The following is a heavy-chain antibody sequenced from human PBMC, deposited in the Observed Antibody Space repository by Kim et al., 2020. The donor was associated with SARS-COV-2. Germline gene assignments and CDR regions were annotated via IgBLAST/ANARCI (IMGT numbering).Heavy chain of an antibody. Sequence: ASVKVSCKASGYTFTSYGISWVRQAPGQGLEWMGWISAYNGNTNYAQKLQGRVTMTTDTSTSTAYMELRSLRSDDTAVYYCARVHQPYYYDSSGFTDYWGQGTLVTVSS. CDR2: ISAYNGNT. D-gene: IGHD3-22*01. CDR3: ARVHQPYYYDSSGFTDY. CDR1: GYTFTSYG. V-gene: IGHV1-18*01. J-gene: IGHJ4*02.